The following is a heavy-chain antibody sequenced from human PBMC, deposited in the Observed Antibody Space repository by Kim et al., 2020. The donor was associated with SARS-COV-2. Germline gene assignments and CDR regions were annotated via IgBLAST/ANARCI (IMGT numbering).Heavy chain of an antibody. CDR3: AGLGRSRVPGGL. CDR1: GFTLGNYW. J-gene: IGHJ4*02. CDR2: IKRDGSEK. D-gene: IGHD3-10*01. Sequence: GGSLILSCAASGFTLGNYWMSWVRQAPGKGLEWVAKIKRDGSEKYYVDSVKGRFTMSRDNAKNSLYLQMSSLRAEDTAVYYCAGLGRSRVPGGLWGQGTLVSVSS. V-gene: IGHV3-7*01.